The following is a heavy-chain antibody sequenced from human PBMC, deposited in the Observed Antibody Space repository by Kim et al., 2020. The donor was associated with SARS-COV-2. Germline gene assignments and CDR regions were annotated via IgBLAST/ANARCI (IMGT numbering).Heavy chain of an antibody. CDR3: ARDTGSGWYYDS. D-gene: IGHD6-19*01. CDR1: GFTLGSYG. J-gene: IGHJ4*02. V-gene: IGHV3-48*02. Sequence: SLRLSCTASGFTLGSYGMNWVRQAPGKGPEWVSYISRSSVTIYYAGSVEGRFTISRDNGKNSLFLQMNSLRDEDTAMYYCARDTGSGWYYDSWGQGT. CDR2: ISRSSVTI.